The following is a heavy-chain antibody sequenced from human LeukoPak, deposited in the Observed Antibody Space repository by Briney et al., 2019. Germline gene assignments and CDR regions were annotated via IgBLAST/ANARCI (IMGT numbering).Heavy chain of an antibody. CDR2: INHSGST. CDR1: GGSFSGYY. V-gene: IGHV4-34*01. Sequence: SETLSVTCAFYGGSFSGYYWSWIRQPPWKGLEWIGEINHSGSTNYNPSLKSRVTISVDTSKNQFSLKLSSVTAADTAVYYCARAPVPNDAFDIWGQGTMVTVSS. J-gene: IGHJ3*02. CDR3: ARAPVPNDAFDI.